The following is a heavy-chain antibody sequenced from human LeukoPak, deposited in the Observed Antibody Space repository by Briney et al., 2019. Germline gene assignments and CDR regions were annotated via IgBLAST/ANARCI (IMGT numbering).Heavy chain of an antibody. D-gene: IGHD6-19*01. J-gene: IGHJ4*02. CDR1: GFTFSSYA. Sequence: PGGSLRLSCAASGFTFSSYAMSWVRQAPGKGLEWVSAISGSGGSTYYADSVKGRFTISRDNSKNTLYLQMKSLRAEDTAVYYCAKGSIAVAGTSEFGYWGQGTLVTVSS. CDR2: ISGSGGST. V-gene: IGHV3-23*01. CDR3: AKGSIAVAGTSEFGY.